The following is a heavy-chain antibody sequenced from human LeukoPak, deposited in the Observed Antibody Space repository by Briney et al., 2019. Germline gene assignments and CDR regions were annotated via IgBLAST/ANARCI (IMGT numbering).Heavy chain of an antibody. D-gene: IGHD3-9*01. CDR3: ASTTYDILTPSYYFDF. J-gene: IGHJ4*02. CDR1: GASITSGNYY. V-gene: IGHV4-39*01. CDR2: MHYNERT. Sequence: SETLSLTCTVTGASITSGNYYWGWIRQPPGKGLEWIGSMHYNERTYSNPSFKSRVTISVDTSKNQFSLNLSSVTAADTAVFYCASTTYDILTPSYYFDFWGRGTLVTVSS.